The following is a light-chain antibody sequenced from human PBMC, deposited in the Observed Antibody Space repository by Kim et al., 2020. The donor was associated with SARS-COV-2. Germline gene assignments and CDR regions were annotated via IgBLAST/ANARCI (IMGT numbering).Light chain of an antibody. CDR3: QQYGSSPRT. CDR1: QGVSSSY. CDR2: GAA. Sequence: LSARERATLSGRASQGVSSSYLAWYQQKPGQAPRLLIDGAASRATGMPDRFSGSGSGTDFTLTISRREPEDFGVYYCQQYGSSPRTFGQGTKREI. J-gene: IGKJ2*01. V-gene: IGKV3-20*01.